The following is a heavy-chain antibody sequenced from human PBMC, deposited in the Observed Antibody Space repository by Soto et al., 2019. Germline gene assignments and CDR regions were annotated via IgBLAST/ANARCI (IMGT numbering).Heavy chain of an antibody. CDR2: IYYSGST. V-gene: IGHV4-59*08. Sequence: PSDTLSLTCTVSGGSISSYYWSWIRQPPGKGLEWIGYIYYSGSTNYNPSLKSRVTISVDTSKNQFSLKLSSVTAADTAVYYCARRWGRTFGYWGQGTLVTVSS. CDR3: ARRWGRTFGY. CDR1: GGSISSYY. D-gene: IGHD7-27*01. J-gene: IGHJ4*02.